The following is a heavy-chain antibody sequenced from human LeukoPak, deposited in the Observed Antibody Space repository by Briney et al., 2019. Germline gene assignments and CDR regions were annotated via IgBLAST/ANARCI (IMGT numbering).Heavy chain of an antibody. CDR3: ARQVYVRYNWFDP. CDR2: IYYSGST. V-gene: IGHV4-59*01. Sequence: PSETLSLTCTVSGGPISSYYWSWIRQPPGKGLEWIGYIYYSGSTNYNPSLKSRVTISVDTSKNQFSLKLSSVTAADTAVYYCARQVYVRYNWFDPWGQGTLVTVSS. J-gene: IGHJ5*02. CDR1: GGPISSYY. D-gene: IGHD2-8*01.